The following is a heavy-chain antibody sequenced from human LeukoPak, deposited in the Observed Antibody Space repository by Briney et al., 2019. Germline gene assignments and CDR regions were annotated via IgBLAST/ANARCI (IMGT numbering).Heavy chain of an antibody. J-gene: IGHJ4*02. CDR1: GYTFTSYA. V-gene: IGHV1-3*01. D-gene: IGHD2-15*01. Sequence: ASVKVSCKASGYTFTSYALHWVRQAPGQRLEWMGWINDGNGNTKYSQKFQGRVTITRDTSASTAYMELSSLRSEDTAVYYCARDPCSGGTGYIHPFDYWGQGALVTVSS. CDR3: ARDPCSGGTGYIHPFDY. CDR2: INDGNGNT.